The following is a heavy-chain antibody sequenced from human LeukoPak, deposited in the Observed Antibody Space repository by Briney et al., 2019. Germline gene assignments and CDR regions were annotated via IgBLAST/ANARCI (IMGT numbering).Heavy chain of an antibody. Sequence: GASVKVSCKASGYTFTSYGISWVRQAPGQGLEWMGWISAYNGNTNYAQKLQGRVTMTTDTSTSTAYMELRSLRSDDTAVYYCASDQAFSGSYGKAPFLFDYWGQGTLVTVSS. CDR2: ISAYNGNT. CDR3: ASDQAFSGSYGKAPFLFDY. D-gene: IGHD1-26*01. CDR1: GYTFTSYG. J-gene: IGHJ4*02. V-gene: IGHV1-18*01.